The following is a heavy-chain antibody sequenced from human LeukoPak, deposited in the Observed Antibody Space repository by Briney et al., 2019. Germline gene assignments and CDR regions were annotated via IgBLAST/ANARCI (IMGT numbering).Heavy chain of an antibody. Sequence: TGGSLRLSCEASGFTFSSYAMSWVRQAPGKGLAWVSVISSSADSTYYADSVKGRFTISRDNSKNTLYLQMNSLRAEDTALYYCAKGKRPSGSALGYWGQGTLVTVSS. CDR2: ISSSADST. CDR1: GFTFSSYA. D-gene: IGHD1-26*01. V-gene: IGHV3-23*01. J-gene: IGHJ4*02. CDR3: AKGKRPSGSALGY.